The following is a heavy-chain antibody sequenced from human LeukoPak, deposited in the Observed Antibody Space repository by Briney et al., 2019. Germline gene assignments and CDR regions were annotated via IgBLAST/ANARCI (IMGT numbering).Heavy chain of an antibody. J-gene: IGHJ6*02. CDR1: GFTFISYA. CDR2: LSGNAGRP. CDR3: AKDHRDSGNYYYYYGLDV. D-gene: IGHD1-26*01. V-gene: IGHV3-23*01. Sequence: GGSLRLSCAASGFTFISYAMSWVRQAPGKGLEWVSSLSGNAGRPYYADSVKGRFTISRDNSKNTLYLQMNSLRAEDTAVYYCAKDHRDSGNYYYYYGLDVWGQGTMVTVSS.